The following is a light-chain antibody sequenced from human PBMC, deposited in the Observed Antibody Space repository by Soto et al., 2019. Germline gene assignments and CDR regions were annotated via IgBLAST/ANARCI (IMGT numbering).Light chain of an antibody. CDR3: QQYNNWPPTWT. J-gene: IGKJ1*01. Sequence: EIVMTQSPSTLSVSPGERATLSCRASQSVGSKLVWYQQKPGQAPRLLIYGASTRATGIPARLSGGGSETEFTLTISSLQSEDFAVYYCQQYNNWPPTWTFGQGTKVDNK. CDR2: GAS. V-gene: IGKV3-15*01. CDR1: QSVGSK.